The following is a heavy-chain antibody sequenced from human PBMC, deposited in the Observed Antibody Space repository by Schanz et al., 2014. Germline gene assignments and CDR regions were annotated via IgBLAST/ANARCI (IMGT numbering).Heavy chain of an antibody. CDR1: GFTFSSYW. V-gene: IGHV3-7*01. J-gene: IGHJ4*02. D-gene: IGHD3-22*01. CDR2: IKQDGSER. Sequence: EVQVEESGGGLVQPGGSLRLSCAASGFTFSSYWMSWVRQAPGKGLEWVANIKQDGSERYYADSVKGRFTISRDNSKNTLYLQMNSLRTEDTAVYFCAKSYDTSGYSGFDYWGQGTLVTVSS. CDR3: AKSYDTSGYSGFDY.